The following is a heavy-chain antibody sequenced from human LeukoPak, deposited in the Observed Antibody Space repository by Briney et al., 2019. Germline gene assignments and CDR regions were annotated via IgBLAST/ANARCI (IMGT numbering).Heavy chain of an antibody. D-gene: IGHD1-26*01. V-gene: IGHV3-7*01. J-gene: IGHJ4*02. CDR1: GFTFSSYW. CDR3: ARENSGTFSIDY. CDR2: IKQGGSEK. Sequence: GGSLRLSCAASGFTFSSYWMTWVRQAPGKGLEWVANIKQGGSEKYYGASVQGRFTISRDNAKSSVYLQMNSLRAEDTAVYYCARENSGTFSIDYWGQGTLVTVSS.